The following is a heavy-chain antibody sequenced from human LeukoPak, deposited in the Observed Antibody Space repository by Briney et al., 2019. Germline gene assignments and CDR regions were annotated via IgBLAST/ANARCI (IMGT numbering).Heavy chain of an antibody. CDR3: ARARLLEWLLYGHDAFDI. D-gene: IGHD3-3*01. J-gene: IGHJ3*02. V-gene: IGHV4-34*01. Sequence: PSETLSLTCAVYGGSFSGYYWSWIRQPPGKGLEWIGEINHSGSTNYNPSLKSRVTISVDTSKNQFSLKLSSVTAADTAVYYCARARLLEWLLYGHDAFDIWGQGTMVTVSS. CDR2: INHSGST. CDR1: GGSFSGYY.